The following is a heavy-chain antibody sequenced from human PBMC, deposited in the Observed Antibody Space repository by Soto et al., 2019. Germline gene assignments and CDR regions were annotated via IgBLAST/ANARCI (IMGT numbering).Heavy chain of an antibody. CDR2: INHSGST. J-gene: IGHJ6*03. Sequence: QVQLQQWGAGLLKPSETLSLTCAVYGGSFSGYYWSWIRQPPGKGLEWIGEINHSGSTNYTPSLKSRVTISVDTSKNQFSLKLSSVPAADTAVYYCARGGPRVYYDFWSGYDYYMDVWGKGTTVTVSS. D-gene: IGHD3-3*01. CDR3: ARGGPRVYYDFWSGYDYYMDV. V-gene: IGHV4-34*01. CDR1: GGSFSGYY.